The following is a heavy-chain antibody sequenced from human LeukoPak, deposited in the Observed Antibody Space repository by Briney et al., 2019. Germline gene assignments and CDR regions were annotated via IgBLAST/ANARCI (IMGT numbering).Heavy chain of an antibody. J-gene: IGHJ4*02. CDR3: VRYYYDGSGYYNFDY. CDR1: GGSISRYY. Sequence: SETLSLTCTVSGGSISRYYWSWIRQPPGKGLEWIGYIYYSGSTNYNPSLKSRVTISVDTSKNQFSLKLSSVTAADTAVYYCVRYYYDGSGYYNFDYWGQGTLDTVSS. V-gene: IGHV4-59*01. CDR2: IYYSGST. D-gene: IGHD3-22*01.